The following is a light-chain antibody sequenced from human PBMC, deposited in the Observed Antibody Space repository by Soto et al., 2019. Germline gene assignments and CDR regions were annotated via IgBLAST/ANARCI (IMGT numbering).Light chain of an antibody. CDR2: EVS. CDR3: TSYTGSSTYV. CDR1: SSDVGSYNR. Sequence: ALTQPPSVSGSPGQSVAISCTGTSSDVGSYNRVSWYQQPPGAAPKLMIYEVSNRPSGVPDRFSGSKSGNTASLTISGLQAEDEADYYCTSYTGSSTYVFGTGTKVTVL. J-gene: IGLJ1*01. V-gene: IGLV2-18*02.